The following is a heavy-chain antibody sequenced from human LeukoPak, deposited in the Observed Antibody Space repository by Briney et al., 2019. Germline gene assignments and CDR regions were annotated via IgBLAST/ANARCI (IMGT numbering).Heavy chain of an antibody. CDR1: GGSISSYY. Sequence: SETLSLTCTVSGGSISSYYWSWIRQPPGKGLEWIGFIYDNGRTSYNPSLKSRVTISGDTSKKQFSLKLNSLTAADTAVYYCARFPNYDAYVRDYWGQGTLVTVSS. V-gene: IGHV4-59*01. CDR2: IYDNGRT. D-gene: IGHD4-17*01. CDR3: ARFPNYDAYVRDY. J-gene: IGHJ4*02.